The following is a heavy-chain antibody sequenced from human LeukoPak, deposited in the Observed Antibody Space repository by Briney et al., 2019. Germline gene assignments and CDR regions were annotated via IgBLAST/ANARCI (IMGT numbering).Heavy chain of an antibody. CDR1: GYTFTSYA. D-gene: IGHD3-3*01. J-gene: IGHJ6*03. CDR3: ARGEWRSGYHLDYYYYYMDV. V-gene: IGHV1-3*01. Sequence: ASVKVSCKASGYTFTSYAMHWVRQAPGQGLEWMGWINAGNGNTKYSQNFQGRVTITRDTYASTAYMELSSLRSEDTAVYYCARGEWRSGYHLDYYYYYMDVWGKGTTVTVSS. CDR2: INAGNGNT.